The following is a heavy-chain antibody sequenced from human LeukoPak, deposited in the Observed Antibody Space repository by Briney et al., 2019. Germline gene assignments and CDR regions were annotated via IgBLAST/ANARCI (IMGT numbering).Heavy chain of an antibody. CDR1: GFTFSSYG. V-gene: IGHV3-30*02. CDR2: IRYDGNNK. CDR3: VGYCSSTSCYTGRYY. Sequence: PGGSLRLSCAASGFTFSSYGMHWVRQAPGKGLEWVAFIRYDGNNKYYADSVKGRFTISRDNSKNTLFLQMNSLRAEDTAVYYCVGYCSSTSCYTGRYYWGQGTLVTVSS. D-gene: IGHD2-2*02. J-gene: IGHJ4*02.